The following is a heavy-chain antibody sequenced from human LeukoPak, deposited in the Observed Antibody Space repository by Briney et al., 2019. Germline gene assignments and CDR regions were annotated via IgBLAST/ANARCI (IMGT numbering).Heavy chain of an antibody. CDR2: INHSGST. V-gene: IGHV4-34*01. D-gene: IGHD6-19*01. J-gene: IGHJ4*02. CDR3: ARVSTGWYHYFDS. CDR1: GGSFSGYY. Sequence: SETLSLTCAVYGGSFSGYYWSWIRQPPGKGLEWIGEINHSGSTNYNPSLKSRVTISVDTTIYQFSLNLSSVTAADTAVYYCARVSTGWYHYFDSWGQGTLVTVSS.